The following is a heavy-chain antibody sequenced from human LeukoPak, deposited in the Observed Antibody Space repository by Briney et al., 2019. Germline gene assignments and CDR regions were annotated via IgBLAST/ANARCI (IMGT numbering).Heavy chain of an antibody. D-gene: IGHD2-2*02. V-gene: IGHV1-24*01. CDR2: FDPEDGET. Sequence: ASVKVSCKVSGYTLTELSMHWVRQAPGKGLEWMGGFDPEDGETIYAQEFQGRVTMTEDTSTDTAYMELSSLRSEDTAVYYCATGNPYCSSTSCYTAYWGQGTLVTVFS. CDR3: ATGNPYCSSTSCYTAY. CDR1: GYTLTELS. J-gene: IGHJ4*02.